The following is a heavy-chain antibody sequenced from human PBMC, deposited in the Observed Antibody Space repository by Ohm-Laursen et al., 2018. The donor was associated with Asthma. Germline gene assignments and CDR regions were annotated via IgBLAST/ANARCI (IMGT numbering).Heavy chain of an antibody. Sequence: RSLRLSCSATGFTFSSYGMHWVRQAPGKGLEWVAVISYDGSNKYYADSVKGRFTISRDNSKNTLYLQMNSLRAEDTAVYYCARDADSGSYLLISKLDYWGQGTLVTVSS. CDR3: ARDADSGSYLLISKLDY. CDR1: GFTFSSYG. CDR2: ISYDGSNK. V-gene: IGHV3-30*03. D-gene: IGHD1-26*01. J-gene: IGHJ4*02.